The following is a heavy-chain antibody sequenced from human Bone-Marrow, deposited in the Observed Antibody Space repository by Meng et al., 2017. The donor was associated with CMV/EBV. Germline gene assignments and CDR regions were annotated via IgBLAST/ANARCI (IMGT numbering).Heavy chain of an antibody. CDR3: ATSPFWDNIKPERYSDY. V-gene: IGHV3-74*01. CDR2: INSDGRST. CDR1: GFTFGDYA. Sequence: GESLKISCTASGFTFGDYAMSWVRQAPGKGLVWVSRINSDGRSTNYADSVKGRFTISRDNARNTLYLQMNSLRAEDTAVYYCATSPFWDNIKPERYSDYWGQGTLVTVFS. D-gene: IGHD2/OR15-2a*01. J-gene: IGHJ4*02.